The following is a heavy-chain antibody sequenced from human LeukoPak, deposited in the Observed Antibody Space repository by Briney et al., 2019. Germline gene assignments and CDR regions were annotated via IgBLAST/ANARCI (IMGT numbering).Heavy chain of an antibody. CDR2: IYSDNT. D-gene: IGHD1-26*01. CDR3: ARDKIVGATHFDY. Sequence: GGSLRLSCTVSGFTVSSNSMSWVRQAPGKGLEWVSFIYSDNTHYSDSVKGRFTISRDNSKNTLYLRMNSLRAEDTAVYYCARDKIVGATHFDYWGQGTLVTVSS. J-gene: IGHJ4*02. CDR1: GFTVSSNS. V-gene: IGHV3-53*01.